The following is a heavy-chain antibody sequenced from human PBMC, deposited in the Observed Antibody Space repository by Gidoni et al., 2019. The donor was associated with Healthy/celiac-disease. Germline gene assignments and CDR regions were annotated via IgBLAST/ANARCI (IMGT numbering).Heavy chain of an antibody. J-gene: IGHJ3*02. V-gene: IGHV4-31*03. D-gene: IGHD2-21*01. CDR1: GGCISSGGYY. Sequence: QVQLQESGPGLVKPSQTLSLTCTVSGGCISSGGYYWSWIRQHPGKGLEWIGYIYYSGSTYYNPSLKSRVTISVDTSKNQFSLKLSSVTAADTAVYYCARDGLDPGERDAFDIWGQGTMVTVSS. CDR2: IYYSGST. CDR3: ARDGLDPGERDAFDI.